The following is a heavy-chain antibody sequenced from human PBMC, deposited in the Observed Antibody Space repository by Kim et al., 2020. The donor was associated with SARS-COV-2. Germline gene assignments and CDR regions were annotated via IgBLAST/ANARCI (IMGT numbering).Heavy chain of an antibody. V-gene: IGHV3-7*04. Sequence: GGSLRLSCAASGFTFSSYWMSWVRQAPGKGLEWVASIKTDGSLKDYVDSVKGRFTISRDNAKNSLSLLMNSLRPEDTAVYFCARGWMPDYWGQGTLVTVS. J-gene: IGHJ4*02. CDR2: IKTDGSLK. CDR3: ARGWMPDY. CDR1: GFTFSSYW. D-gene: IGHD5-12*01.